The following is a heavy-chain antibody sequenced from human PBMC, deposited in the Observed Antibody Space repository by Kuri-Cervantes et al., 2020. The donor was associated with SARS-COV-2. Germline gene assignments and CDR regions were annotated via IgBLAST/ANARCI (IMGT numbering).Heavy chain of an antibody. D-gene: IGHD3-22*01. V-gene: IGHV4-34*01. J-gene: IGHJ6*03. CDR2: INHRGDT. CDR3: VRGINGYFYFYYLDV. CDR1: YWTLTGYQ. Sequence: LSCAPHYWTLTGYQWSGTRQPPGKGLEWIGGINHRGDTYYNPSLEGRVTISRDTSENKFSLRLRSETAADTAVYYCVRGINGYFYFYYLDVWGKGTTVTVSS.